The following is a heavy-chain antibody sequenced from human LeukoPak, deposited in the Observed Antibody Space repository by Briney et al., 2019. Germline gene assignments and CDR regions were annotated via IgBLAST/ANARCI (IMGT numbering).Heavy chain of an antibody. Sequence: QTLSLTCAISGDSVSNNRAAWNWFRQSPSRGLGWLGRTYYRSKWYNDYAVSVKSRITINPDTSKNQFSLQLNSVTLEDTSVYTCARESSGSTFDIWGQGTMVTVSS. J-gene: IGHJ3*02. V-gene: IGHV6-1*01. CDR2: TYYRSKWYN. CDR3: ARESSGSTFDI. D-gene: IGHD3-10*01. CDR1: GDSVSNNRAA.